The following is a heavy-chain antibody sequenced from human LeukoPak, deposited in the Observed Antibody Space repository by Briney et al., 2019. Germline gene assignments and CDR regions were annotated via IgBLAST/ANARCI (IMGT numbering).Heavy chain of an antibody. CDR1: GGSISGYY. D-gene: IGHD4-17*01. J-gene: IGHJ4*02. CDR2: IYYSGST. CDR3: ARETKRYGPFDY. Sequence: PSETLSLTCTVSGGSISGYYGSWIRQPPGKGLEWIGYIYYSGSTYYNPSLKCRVTISVDTSKNQFSLKLSSVTAADTAVYYCARETKRYGPFDYWGQGTLVTVSS. V-gene: IGHV4-59*06.